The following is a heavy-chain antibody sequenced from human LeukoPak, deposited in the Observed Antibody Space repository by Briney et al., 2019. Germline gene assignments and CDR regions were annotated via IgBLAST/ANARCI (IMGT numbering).Heavy chain of an antibody. V-gene: IGHV3-48*03. CDR2: ISSSGSTI. Sequence: GGSLRLSCAASGFTFSSYEMNWVRQAPGKGLEWVSYISSSGSTICYADSVKGRFTISRDNAKNSLYLQMNSLRAEDTAVYYCARDPVRYFDWLHGDYGMDVWGKGTTVTVSS. CDR3: ARDPVRYFDWLHGDYGMDV. D-gene: IGHD3-9*01. J-gene: IGHJ6*04. CDR1: GFTFSSYE.